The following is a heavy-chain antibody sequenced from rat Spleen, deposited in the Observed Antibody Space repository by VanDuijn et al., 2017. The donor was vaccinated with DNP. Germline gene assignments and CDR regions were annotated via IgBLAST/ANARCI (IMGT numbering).Heavy chain of an antibody. CDR1: GFTFSDYD. CDR2: ITSSGGST. Sequence: EVQLVESGGGLVQPGRSVKLSCVVSGFTFSDYDMAWVRQVPGKGLEWVASITSSGGSTYYPDSVKGRFTISRDNAKNTLYLQMNSLRSEDTATYYCARQSGSSLDYWGQGVMVTVSS. J-gene: IGHJ2*01. V-gene: IGHV5-25*01. D-gene: IGHD5-1*01. CDR3: ARQSGSSLDY.